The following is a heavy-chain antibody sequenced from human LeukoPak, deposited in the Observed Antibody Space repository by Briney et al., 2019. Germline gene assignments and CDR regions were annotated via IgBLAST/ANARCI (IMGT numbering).Heavy chain of an antibody. CDR2: LSRGGGTT. V-gene: IGHV3-23*01. D-gene: IGHD2-8*01. J-gene: IGHJ4*02. CDR3: AKEQRIRHCSEGVCMEVYYFDY. CDR1: GFPFNMFA. Sequence: GGSLRLSCTGSGFPFNMFAMNWVRQAPGQGLEWVSGLSRGGGTTSYADSVKGRFTISRDASESMVFLQMNDLRPDDTAVYYCAKEQRIRHCSEGVCMEVYYFDYWGQGSLVTVSS.